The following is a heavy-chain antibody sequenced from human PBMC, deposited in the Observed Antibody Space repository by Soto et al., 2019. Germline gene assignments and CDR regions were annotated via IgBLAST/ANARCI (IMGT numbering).Heavy chain of an antibody. J-gene: IGHJ5*02. CDR2: ISAYNGNT. V-gene: IGHV1-18*01. CDR1: GYTVTSYG. CDR3: ERDPPYSSGWYAGFDP. D-gene: IGHD6-19*01. Sequence: QVQLVPSGAEVKKPGASVKVSCKASGYTVTSYGISWVRQSPGQGLEWMGWISAYNGNTNYAQKLQGRVTMTTDTSTSTAYMELRSLRSDDTAVYYCERDPPYSSGWYAGFDPWGQGTLVTVSS.